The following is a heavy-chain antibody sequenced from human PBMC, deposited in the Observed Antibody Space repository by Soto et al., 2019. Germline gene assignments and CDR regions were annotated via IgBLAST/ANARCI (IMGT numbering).Heavy chain of an antibody. CDR1: GFTFSDYY. V-gene: IGHV3-11*01. CDR2: ISSSGSTI. D-gene: IGHD3-10*01. J-gene: IGHJ6*02. Sequence: GGSLRLSCAASGFTFSDYYMSWIRQAPGKGLERVSYISSSGSTIYYADSVKGRFTISRDNAKNSLYLQMNSLRAEDTAVYYCARDQLLWFGESTYGMDVWGQGTTVTVSS. CDR3: ARDQLLWFGESTYGMDV.